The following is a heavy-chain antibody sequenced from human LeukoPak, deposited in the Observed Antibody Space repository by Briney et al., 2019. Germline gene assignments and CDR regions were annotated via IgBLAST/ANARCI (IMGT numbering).Heavy chain of an antibody. Sequence: SETLSLTCTVSSGSISSYYWSWIRQPPGKGLEWIGYIYYSGSTNYNPSLKSRVTISVDTSKNQFSLKLSSVTAADTAVYYCARSHGYSSSWFDYWGQGTLVTVSS. J-gene: IGHJ4*02. V-gene: IGHV4-59*08. CDR3: ARSHGYSSSWFDY. D-gene: IGHD6-13*01. CDR1: SGSISSYY. CDR2: IYYSGST.